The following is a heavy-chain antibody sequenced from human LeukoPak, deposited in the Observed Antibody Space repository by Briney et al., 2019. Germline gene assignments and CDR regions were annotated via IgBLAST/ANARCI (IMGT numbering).Heavy chain of an antibody. CDR3: AKERCSGSACYIFDS. CDR1: GFTFSNFG. CDR2: ISYDGSNT. J-gene: IGHJ4*02. D-gene: IGHD2-15*01. V-gene: IGHV3-30*18. Sequence: VGSLRLSCAAAGFTFSNFGMHRVRQTPGKGLECVAVISYDGSNTYYADSVKGRFTISRDNYKSTLSLQLSSLGVEDTAVYYCAKERCSGSACYIFDSWGQGTLVIVSA.